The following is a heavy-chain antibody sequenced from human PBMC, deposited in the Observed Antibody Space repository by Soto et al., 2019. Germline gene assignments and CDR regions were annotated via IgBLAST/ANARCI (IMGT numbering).Heavy chain of an antibody. CDR1: GFTFSSYA. V-gene: IGHV3-30-3*01. Sequence: GGALRLSCADSGFTFSSYAMHWFRQAPGKGLEWVAVISYDGSNKYYADSVKGRFTISRDNSKNTLYLQMNSLRAEDTAVYYCARIQIAARPGYYYYGMDVWGQGTTVTVSS. D-gene: IGHD6-6*01. CDR2: ISYDGSNK. CDR3: ARIQIAARPGYYYYGMDV. J-gene: IGHJ6*02.